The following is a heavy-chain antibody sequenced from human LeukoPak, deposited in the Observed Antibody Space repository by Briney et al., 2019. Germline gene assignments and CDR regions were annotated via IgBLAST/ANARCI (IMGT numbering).Heavy chain of an antibody. CDR2: INHSGST. CDR3: ARGRASVRSCYGSGSHRVFDI. Sequence: SETLSLTCAVYGGSFSGYYWSWIRQPPGKGLEWIGEINHSGSTNYNPSLKSRVTISVDTSKNQFSLKLSSVTAADTAVYYCARGRASVRSCYGSGSHRVFDIWGQGTMVTVSS. CDR1: GGSFSGYY. D-gene: IGHD3-10*01. J-gene: IGHJ3*02. V-gene: IGHV4-34*01.